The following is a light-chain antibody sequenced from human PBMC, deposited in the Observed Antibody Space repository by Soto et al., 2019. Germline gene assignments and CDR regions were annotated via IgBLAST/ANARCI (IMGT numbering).Light chain of an antibody. V-gene: IGKV3-20*01. CDR1: QSVSSSY. J-gene: IGKJ2*01. CDR2: GAS. CDR3: QQYGSSLYT. Sequence: EIVLTQSPGTRSLSPGERATLSCRASQSVSSSYLAWYQQKPVQAPRLLIYGASSRATGIPDRFSGSGSGTDFTLTISRLEPEDFAVYYCQQYGSSLYTFGQGTKVDIK.